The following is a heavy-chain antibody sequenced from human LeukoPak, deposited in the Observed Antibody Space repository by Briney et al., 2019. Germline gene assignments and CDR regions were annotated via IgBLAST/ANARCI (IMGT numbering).Heavy chain of an antibody. CDR3: AKGVGTIVVVNFDY. CDR1: GFTFSSYG. D-gene: IGHD3-22*01. Sequence: QSGGSLRLSCAASGFTFSSYGMSWVRQAPGKGLEWVSAISGSGGSTYYADSVKGRFTISRDNSKNTLYLQMSSLRVEDTAVYYCAKGVGTIVVVNFDYWGQGTLVTVSS. CDR2: ISGSGGST. V-gene: IGHV3-23*01. J-gene: IGHJ4*02.